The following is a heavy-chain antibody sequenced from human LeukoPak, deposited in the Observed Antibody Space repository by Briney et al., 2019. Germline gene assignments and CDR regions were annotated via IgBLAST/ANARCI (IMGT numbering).Heavy chain of an antibody. CDR3: ARQGYSSSWYPYYYYYYGMDV. D-gene: IGHD6-13*01. J-gene: IGHJ6*02. CDR1: GYTFTSYD. Sequence: ASVKVSCKASGYTFTSYDINWVRQATGQGLEWMGWMNPNSGNTGYAQKFQGRVTMTRNTSISTAYMELSSLRSEDTAVYYCARQGYSSSWYPYYYYYYGMDVWGQGTTVTVSS. V-gene: IGHV1-8*01. CDR2: MNPNSGNT.